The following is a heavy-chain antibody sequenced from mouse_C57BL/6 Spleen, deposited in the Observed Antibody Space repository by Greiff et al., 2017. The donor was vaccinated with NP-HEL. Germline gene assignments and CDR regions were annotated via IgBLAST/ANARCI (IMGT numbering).Heavy chain of an antibody. V-gene: IGHV1-64*01. D-gene: IGHD2-4*01. Sequence: QVQLQQSGAELVKPGASVKLSCKASGYTFTSYWMHWVKQRPGQGLEWIGMIHPNSGSTNYNEKFKSKATLTVDKSSSTAYMQLSSLTSEDSAVYYCARRSIYYDYDVGWYFDVWGTGTTVTVSS. CDR3: ARRSIYYDYDVGWYFDV. J-gene: IGHJ1*03. CDR1: GYTFTSYW. CDR2: IHPNSGST.